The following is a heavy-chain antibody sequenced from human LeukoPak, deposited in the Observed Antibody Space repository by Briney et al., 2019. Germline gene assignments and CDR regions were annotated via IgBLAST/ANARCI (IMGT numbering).Heavy chain of an antibody. Sequence: GGSLRLSCAASGFTFSSYGIHWVRQAPGKGLEWVSCITSSSSYKYFADSVKGRFSISRDNAKNSLYLQMNSLRAEDTAVYYCARSPGYYDSSGYHHWGQGTLVTASS. D-gene: IGHD3-22*01. CDR2: ITSSSSYK. CDR3: ARSPGYYDSSGYHH. CDR1: GFTFSSYG. V-gene: IGHV3-21*01. J-gene: IGHJ4*02.